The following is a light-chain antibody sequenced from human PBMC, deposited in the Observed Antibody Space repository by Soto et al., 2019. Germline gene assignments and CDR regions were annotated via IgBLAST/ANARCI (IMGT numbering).Light chain of an antibody. V-gene: IGKV1-33*01. CDR2: DAS. J-gene: IGKJ4*01. CDR1: EHINNY. Sequence: DIQMTQSPPSRSASVGDRVTITCQASEHINNYLNWYQQIPGKAPKLLIYDASNLAAGAPSRFSGSGSGTAFTFAISGLQADDVATYYCQQYDSLPLTFGGGTKVDIK. CDR3: QQYDSLPLT.